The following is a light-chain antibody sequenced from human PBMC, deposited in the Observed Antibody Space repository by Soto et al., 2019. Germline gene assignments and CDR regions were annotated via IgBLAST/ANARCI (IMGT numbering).Light chain of an antibody. CDR3: NSYTSSSTYV. CDR2: DVS. CDR1: TSDVGRYNY. V-gene: IGLV2-14*01. Sequence: QSVLTQPASVAGSPGQSITISCTGTTSDVGRYNYVSWYQQHPGKAPKLIIYDVSNRPSGVSNRFSGSKSGNTASLTIPGLQAEDEADYYCNSYTSSSTYVFRTGTKVTVL. J-gene: IGLJ1*01.